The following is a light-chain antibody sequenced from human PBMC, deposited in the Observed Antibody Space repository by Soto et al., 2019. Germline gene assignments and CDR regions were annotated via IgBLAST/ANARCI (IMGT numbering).Light chain of an antibody. J-gene: IGKJ3*01. CDR3: QQNYSPLFT. V-gene: IGKV1-39*01. CDR2: AAS. CDR1: QSISSY. Sequence: DIQMTQSPSSLSASVGDRVTITCRASQSISSYLNWYQQKPGQAPKLLIYAASSLQSGVPSRFSGSGSGTDYTLTTSTLHPADFATYYDQQNYSPLFTFGPGTKVDI.